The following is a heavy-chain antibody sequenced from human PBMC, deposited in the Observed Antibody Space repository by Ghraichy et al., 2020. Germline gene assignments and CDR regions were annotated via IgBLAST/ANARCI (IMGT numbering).Heavy chain of an antibody. CDR3: ATLNTAAFEF. CDR2: IYYSGTT. CDR1: GVSVSSALFY. Sequence: SETLSLTCTVSGVSVSSALFYWSWVRQPPGRGLESLAYIYYSGTTNYSSSLKSRVTISVDTSKNQVFLKLNSVTTSDTAVYYCATLNTAAFEFWGQGTMVTVYS. J-gene: IGHJ3*01. V-gene: IGHV4-61*01.